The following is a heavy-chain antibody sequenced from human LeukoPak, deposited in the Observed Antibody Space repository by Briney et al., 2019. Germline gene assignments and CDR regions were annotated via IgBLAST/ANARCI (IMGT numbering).Heavy chain of an antibody. CDR3: ARAVGSSGWYVWFDP. V-gene: IGHV4-59*01. D-gene: IGHD6-19*01. CDR1: GGSISSYY. CDR2: IYYSGSN. Sequence: PSETLSLTCTVSGGSISSYYWSWIRQPPGKGLEWIGYIYYSGSNNYDPSLKSRVTISVDTSKNQFSLKLSSVTAADTAVYYCARAVGSSGWYVWFDPWGQGTLVTVSS. J-gene: IGHJ5*02.